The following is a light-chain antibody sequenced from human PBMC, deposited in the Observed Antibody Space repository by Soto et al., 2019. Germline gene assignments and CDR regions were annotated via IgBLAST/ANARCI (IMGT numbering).Light chain of an antibody. CDR3: KQYGSLPIT. J-gene: IGKJ5*01. CDR1: QSISSW. CDR2: AAS. V-gene: IGKV1-5*01. Sequence: DIQMTQSPSTLSASVGDRVTITCRASQSISSWLAWYQQKPGKAPKLLLSAASNLETGDQLRFSGSGSGTDFAFIISSLQPEDVATYFCKQYGSLPITFGQGTRLEIK.